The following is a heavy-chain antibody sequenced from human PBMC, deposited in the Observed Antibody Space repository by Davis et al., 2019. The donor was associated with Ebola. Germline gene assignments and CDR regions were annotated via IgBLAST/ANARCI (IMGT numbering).Heavy chain of an antibody. J-gene: IGHJ6*02. CDR1: GGSFSGYY. V-gene: IGHV4-34*01. Sequence: MPSETLSLTCAVYGGSFSGYYWSWIRQPPGKGLEWIGEINHSGSTNYNPSLKSRVTISVDTSKNQFSLKLSSVTAADTAVYYCAREQYYEKKQTTTYYGMDVWGQGTTVTVSS. CDR3: AREQYYEKKQTTTYYGMDV. CDR2: INHSGST. D-gene: IGHD3-3*01.